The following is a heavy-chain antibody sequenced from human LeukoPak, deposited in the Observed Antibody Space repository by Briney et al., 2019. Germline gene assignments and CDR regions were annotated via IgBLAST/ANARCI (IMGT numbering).Heavy chain of an antibody. CDR1: GYTFTGYY. D-gene: IGHD3-22*01. J-gene: IGHJ4*02. CDR2: INPNSGGT. Sequence: ASVKVSCKASGYTFTGYYIHWVRQAPGQGLEWMGWINPNSGGTNYAQNFQGRVTMTRDTSISTAYMELSRLRSDDAAVYYCARTYYYDSSVDYWGQGTLVTVSS. V-gene: IGHV1-2*02. CDR3: ARTYYYDSSVDY.